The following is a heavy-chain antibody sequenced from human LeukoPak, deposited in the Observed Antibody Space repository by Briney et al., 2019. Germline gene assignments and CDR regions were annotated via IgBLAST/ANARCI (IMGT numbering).Heavy chain of an antibody. CDR3: AKWQWLVLGSAFDI. Sequence: GGSLRLSCAASGFAFNVYGMSWFRQTPGKGLEWVSAISGSGANTYYADSVKGRFTISRDNSRDTVYQQMNSLRAEDTAVYYCAKWQWLVLGSAFDIWGQGTMVTVSS. D-gene: IGHD6-19*01. CDR1: GFAFNVYG. CDR2: ISGSGANT. J-gene: IGHJ3*02. V-gene: IGHV3-23*01.